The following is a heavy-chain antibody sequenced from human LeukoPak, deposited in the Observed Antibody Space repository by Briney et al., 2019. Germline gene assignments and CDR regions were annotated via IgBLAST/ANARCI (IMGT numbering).Heavy chain of an antibody. D-gene: IGHD4-17*01. V-gene: IGHV4-61*08. CDR3: ARGLFEHGDYLNWFDP. CDR2: IYYSGST. CDR1: GGSISSGGYY. J-gene: IGHJ5*02. Sequence: PSQTLSLTCTVSGGSISSGGYYWSWIRQPPGKGLEWIGYIYYSGSTNYNPSLKSRVTISVDTSKNQFSLKLSSVTAADTAVYYCARGLFEHGDYLNWFDPWGQGTLVTVSS.